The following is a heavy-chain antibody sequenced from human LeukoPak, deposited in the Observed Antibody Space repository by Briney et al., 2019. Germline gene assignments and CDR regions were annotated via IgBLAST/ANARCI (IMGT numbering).Heavy chain of an antibody. CDR3: ARVGGGKGEYYFDY. Sequence: SETLSLTCAVSGGSISSGGYSWSWIRQPPGKGLKWIGYIYHSRSTYYNPSLKSRVTIAVDRSKNQFSLKLSSVTAADTAVYYCARVGGGKGEYYFDYWGQGTLVTVSS. D-gene: IGHD1-26*01. V-gene: IGHV4-30-2*01. CDR2: IYHSRST. J-gene: IGHJ4*02. CDR1: GGSISSGGYS.